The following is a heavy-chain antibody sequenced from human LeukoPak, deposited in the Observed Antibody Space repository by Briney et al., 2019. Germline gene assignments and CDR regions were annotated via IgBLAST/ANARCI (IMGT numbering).Heavy chain of an antibody. CDR2: IYYSGST. Sequence: SETLSLTCTVSGGSISSYYWSWIRQPPGKGLEWIGYIYYSGSTNYNPSLKSRVTISVDTSKNQFSLKLCSVTAADTAVYYCASLSLLYGDYEDYWGQGTLVTVSS. V-gene: IGHV4-59*08. J-gene: IGHJ4*02. CDR3: ASLSLLYGDYEDY. D-gene: IGHD4-17*01. CDR1: GGSISSYY.